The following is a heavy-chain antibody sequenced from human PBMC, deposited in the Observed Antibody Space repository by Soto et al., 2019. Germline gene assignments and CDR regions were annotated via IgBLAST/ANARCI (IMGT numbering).Heavy chain of an antibody. CDR3: AREGSGYEYDYYYYGMDV. CDR2: INPSGGST. Sequence: GASVKVSCKASGYTFTSYYMHWVRQAPGQGLEWMGIINPSGGSTSYAQKFQGRVTMTRDTSTSAVYMELSSLRSEDTAVYYCAREGSGYEYDYYYYGMDVWGQGTTVTVSS. D-gene: IGHD5-12*01. CDR1: GYTFTSYY. J-gene: IGHJ6*02. V-gene: IGHV1-46*01.